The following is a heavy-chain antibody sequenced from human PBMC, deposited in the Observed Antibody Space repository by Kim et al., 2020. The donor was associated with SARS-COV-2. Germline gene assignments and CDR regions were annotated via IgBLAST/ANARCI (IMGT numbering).Heavy chain of an antibody. Sequence: SLKSRVTISVDTSKNQFSLKLSSVTAADTAVYYCARALAAAGRSLYGMDVWGQGTTVTVSS. V-gene: IGHV4-31*02. CDR3: ARALAAAGRSLYGMDV. J-gene: IGHJ6*02. D-gene: IGHD6-13*01.